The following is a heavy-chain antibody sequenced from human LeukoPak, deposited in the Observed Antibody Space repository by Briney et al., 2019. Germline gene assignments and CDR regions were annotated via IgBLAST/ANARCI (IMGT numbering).Heavy chain of an antibody. CDR3: ARGTEYDFWSGYYPSYYFDY. V-gene: IGHV1-46*01. J-gene: IGHJ4*02. CDR1: GYTFTGYY. D-gene: IGHD3-3*01. CDR2: INPSGGST. Sequence: VKVSCKASGYTFTGYYMHWVRQAPGQGLEWMGIINPSGGSTSYAQKFQGRVTMTRDTSTSTVYMELSSLRSEDTAVYYCARGTEYDFWSGYYPSYYFDYWGQGTLVTVSS.